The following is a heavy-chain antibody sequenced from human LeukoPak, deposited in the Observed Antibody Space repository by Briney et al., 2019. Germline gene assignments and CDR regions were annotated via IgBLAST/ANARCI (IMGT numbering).Heavy chain of an antibody. Sequence: GGSLRLSCAASGFTFSSYTMNWVRQAPGKGLEWVSSLAGSSGYISYADSVKGRFTISRDNAKKSLYLQRTSLTAEDTAVYYCARDRGAYCGGDCYLGFDYWGRGTLVTVSS. J-gene: IGHJ4*01. CDR2: LAGSSGYI. V-gene: IGHV3-21*01. CDR3: ARDRGAYCGGDCYLGFDY. D-gene: IGHD2-21*02. CDR1: GFTFSSYT.